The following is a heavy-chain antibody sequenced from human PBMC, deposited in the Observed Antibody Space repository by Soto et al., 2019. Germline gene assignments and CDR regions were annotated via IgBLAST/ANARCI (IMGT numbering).Heavy chain of an antibody. Sequence: GASVKVSCKASGYTFTGYYMHWVRQAPGQGLEWMGWINPNSGGTNYAQKIQGWVTMTRDTSISTAYMKLSRMRSDDTAVFFCVRWDLVGPYPLTYYYGMDVWGQGTTVTVSS. J-gene: IGHJ6*02. CDR1: GYTFTGYY. CDR2: INPNSGGT. CDR3: VRWDLVGPYPLTYYYGMDV. D-gene: IGHD5-12*01. V-gene: IGHV1-2*04.